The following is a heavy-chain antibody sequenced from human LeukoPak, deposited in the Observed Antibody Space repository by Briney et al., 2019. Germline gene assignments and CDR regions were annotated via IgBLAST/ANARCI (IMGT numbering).Heavy chain of an antibody. D-gene: IGHD3-10*01. Sequence: ASVKVSCKASVYNFTSYGISWVRQAPAQGLDWMGWISAYNGNTNYAQKLQGRVTMTTDTSTSTAYMELRSLRSDDTAVYYCAIDQSRSAFDPWGQGTLVTVSS. J-gene: IGHJ5*02. CDR3: AIDQSRSAFDP. V-gene: IGHV1-18*01. CDR2: ISAYNGNT. CDR1: VYNFTSYG.